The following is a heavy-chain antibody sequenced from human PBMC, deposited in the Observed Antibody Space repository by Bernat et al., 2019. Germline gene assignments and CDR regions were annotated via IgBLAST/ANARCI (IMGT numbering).Heavy chain of an antibody. Sequence: QVQLVQSGAEVKKPGSSVKVSCKASGGTFSSYAISWVRQAPGQGLEWMGGIIPIFGTANYAQKFQGRVTITADESTSTAYMELSSLRSEDTAVYYCARDRGQQPTPKYYYYYMDVWGKGTTVTVSS. CDR2: IIPIFGTA. CDR3: ARDRGQQPTPKYYYYYMDV. D-gene: IGHD6-13*01. V-gene: IGHV1-69*01. J-gene: IGHJ6*03. CDR1: GGTFSSYA.